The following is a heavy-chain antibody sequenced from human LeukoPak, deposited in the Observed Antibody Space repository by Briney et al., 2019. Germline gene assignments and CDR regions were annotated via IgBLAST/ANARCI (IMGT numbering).Heavy chain of an antibody. CDR2: ISSSGSTI. V-gene: IGHV3-11*01. D-gene: IGHD4-11*01. CDR1: GFTFSDYY. Sequence: GGSLRLSCAASGFTFSDYYMSWIRQAPGKGLEWVSYISSSGSTIYYADSVKGRFTISRDSAKNSLYLQMNSLRAEDTAVYYCARGARNDYSNYERDSWSYFDYWGQGTLVTVSS. J-gene: IGHJ4*02. CDR3: ARGARNDYSNYERDSWSYFDY.